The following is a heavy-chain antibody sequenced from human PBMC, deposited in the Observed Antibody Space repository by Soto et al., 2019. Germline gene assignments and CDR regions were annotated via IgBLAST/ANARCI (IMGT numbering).Heavy chain of an antibody. J-gene: IGHJ4*02. V-gene: IGHV4-59*01. D-gene: IGHD6-19*01. CDR1: GGSISGSY. CDR3: ARSVAVPGAHIDY. CDR2: VYYTGST. Sequence: SESLCLTFSFSGGSISGSYWSWIRQSPGKGLEWLGYVYYTGSTNYSPSLRSRVSISVDTSKNEFSLRLSSVTAADTAVYFCARSVAVPGAHIDYWGQGTQVTVSS.